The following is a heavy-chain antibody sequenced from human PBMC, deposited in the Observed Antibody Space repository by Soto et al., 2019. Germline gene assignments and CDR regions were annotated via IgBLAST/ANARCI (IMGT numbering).Heavy chain of an antibody. CDR3: ARLPPRHLVAY. D-gene: IGHD2-15*01. Sequence: SEKLALTYTVSVSSINSSGYYWGWIRQPPGKGLEWIGSMFYGVSTYYNPSLKSRVTVSVDTSKNQFSLNLRSVTAADTAVYYCARLPPRHLVAYWGQGTLVTVSS. J-gene: IGHJ1*01. V-gene: IGHV4-39*01. CDR1: VSSINSSGYY. CDR2: MFYGVST.